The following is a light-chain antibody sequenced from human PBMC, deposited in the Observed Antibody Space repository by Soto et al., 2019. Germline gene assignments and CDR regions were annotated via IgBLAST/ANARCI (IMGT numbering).Light chain of an antibody. V-gene: IGLV2-14*03. Sequence: QSVLTQSASASGSPGQSITISCTGTSSDIGRYKYVSWYQHHPGKAPKLMIYDVTDRPSGVSNRFSGSKSGNTASLTISGLQAEDEADYYCSSYTSSSTLVVFGGGTKLTVL. CDR3: SSYTSSSTLVV. CDR1: SSDIGRYKY. CDR2: DVT. J-gene: IGLJ2*01.